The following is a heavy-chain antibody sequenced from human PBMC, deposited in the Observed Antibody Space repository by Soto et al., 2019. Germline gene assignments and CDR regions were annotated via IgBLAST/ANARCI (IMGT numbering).Heavy chain of an antibody. J-gene: IGHJ4*02. CDR3: ARDHTIFGVVISYYFDY. V-gene: IGHV3-33*01. D-gene: IGHD3-3*01. CDR1: GFTFSSYG. Sequence: GGSRRLSCAASGFTFSSYGMHWVRQAPGKGLEWVAVIWYDGSNKYYADSVKGRFTISRDNSKNTLYLQMNSLRAEDTAVYYCARDHTIFGVVISYYFDYWGQGTLVTVSS. CDR2: IWYDGSNK.